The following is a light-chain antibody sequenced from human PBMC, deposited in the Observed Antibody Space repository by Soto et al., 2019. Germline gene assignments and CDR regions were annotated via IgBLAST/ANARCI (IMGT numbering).Light chain of an antibody. CDR3: QLSYNAWT. J-gene: IGKJ1*01. CDR2: SAS. Sequence: DIQVTQSPSSLSASVGDSVTITCRTSQRIGTFLNWYQQRQGRAPNLLISSASTLQSGVPSRFNAGGSGTDFTLTITSLQPEDSATYYCQLSYNAWTFGQGNKVEIK. CDR1: QRIGTF. V-gene: IGKV1-39*01.